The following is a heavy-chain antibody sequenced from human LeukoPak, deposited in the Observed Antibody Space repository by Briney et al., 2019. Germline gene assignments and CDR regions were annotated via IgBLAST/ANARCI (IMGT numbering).Heavy chain of an antibody. Sequence: KPSETLSVTCTVSGGAISSYYWSWIRQPPGKGLEWIGYIYYSGGTKYNPSLMSRVTISVDRAQNQFSLSLKSVTAADTAVYYCARDGLYDSSGYYMDSWGQGTLVIVSS. D-gene: IGHD3-22*01. CDR1: GGAISSYY. V-gene: IGHV4-59*01. CDR3: ARDGLYDSSGYYMDS. J-gene: IGHJ4*02. CDR2: IYYSGGT.